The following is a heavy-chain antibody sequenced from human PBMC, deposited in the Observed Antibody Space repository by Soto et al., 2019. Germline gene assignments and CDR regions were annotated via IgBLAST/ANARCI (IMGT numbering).Heavy chain of an antibody. CDR1: GGSFSGYY. CDR3: ARDVIGHDNYETIGYYFDH. J-gene: IGHJ4*02. D-gene: IGHD3-22*01. CDR2: INHSGST. V-gene: IGHV4-34*01. Sequence: QVQLQQWGAGLLKSSETLSLTCAVYGGSFSGYYWSWIRQPPGKGLEWIGEINHSGSTNYNPSLKSRVTMSVDTSKNQFSLSLSSVTAADTAVYWCARDVIGHDNYETIGYYFDHWGQGTLVTVSS.